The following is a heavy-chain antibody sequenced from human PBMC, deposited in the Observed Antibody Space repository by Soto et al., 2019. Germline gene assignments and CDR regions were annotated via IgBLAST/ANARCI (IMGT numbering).Heavy chain of an antibody. CDR1: GYTFTSYG. CDR3: ARVKGTPPYSNYESYYYYGMDV. CDR2: ISAYNGNT. J-gene: IGHJ6*02. D-gene: IGHD4-4*01. V-gene: IGHV1-18*01. Sequence: ASVKVSCKASGYTFTSYGISWVRQAPGQGLEWMGWISAYNGNTNYAQKLQGRVTMTTDTSTSTAYMELRSLRSDDTAVYYCARVKGTPPYSNYESYYYYGMDVWGQGTTVTVSS.